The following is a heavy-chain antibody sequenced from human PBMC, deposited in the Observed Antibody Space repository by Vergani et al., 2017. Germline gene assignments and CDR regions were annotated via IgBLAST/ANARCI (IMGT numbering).Heavy chain of an antibody. CDR2: ISNSGNTI. D-gene: IGHD5-24*01. V-gene: IGHV3-11*01. CDR3: ARDHRDYNNYPGTFDI. Sequence: VQLVESGGGLVQPGGSLRLSCAASGFSFSDHYMTWIRQAPGKGLEWVSYISNSGNTIEYADSVKGRFSISRDNAKSSLFLQMDSLRAEDTAVYYCARDHRDYNNYPGTFDIWGQGSMFTVSS. J-gene: IGHJ3*02. CDR1: GFSFSDHY.